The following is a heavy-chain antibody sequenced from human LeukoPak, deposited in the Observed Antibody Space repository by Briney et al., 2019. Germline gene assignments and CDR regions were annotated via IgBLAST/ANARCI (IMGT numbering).Heavy chain of an antibody. V-gene: IGHV3-23*01. J-gene: IGHJ4*02. Sequence: GGSLRLSCAASGFTFSIYAMSWVRQAPGKGLEWVSAISGSGGSTYYADSVKGRFTISRDNARNSLYLQMNSLRAEDTAVYYCAMRRNYFDYWGQGTLVTVSS. CDR3: AMRRNYFDY. CDR1: GFTFSIYA. CDR2: ISGSGGST.